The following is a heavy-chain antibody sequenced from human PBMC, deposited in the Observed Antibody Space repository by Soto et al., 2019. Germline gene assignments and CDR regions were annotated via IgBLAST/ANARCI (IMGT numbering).Heavy chain of an antibody. CDR3: ARAFNCGYAGGGVRGQTPNGNKYYFDY. CDR1: GGSISSYY. V-gene: IGHV4-59*01. J-gene: IGHJ4*02. CDR2: IYYSGSN. D-gene: IGHD5-12*01. Sequence: PSETLSLTCTFHGGSISSYYWSWIRQPPGKGLKWIGYIYYSGSNNHNPSLKSRVNISVDTSKNQFSLKLSSVAAADTAVYYCARAFNCGYAGGGVRGQTPNGNKYYFDYWGQGALVTVSS.